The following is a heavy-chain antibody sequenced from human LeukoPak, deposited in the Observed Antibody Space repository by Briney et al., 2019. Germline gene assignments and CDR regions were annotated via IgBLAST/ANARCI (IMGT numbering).Heavy chain of an antibody. Sequence: KPSETLSLTCTVSGGSISSYYWSWIRQLPGKGLEWIGYIYYSGSTNYNPSLKSRVTISLDTSKNQFSLRLSSVTAADTAVYYCARESLESSLHYWGQGTLVTVSS. D-gene: IGHD3-3*01. CDR3: ARESLESSLHY. J-gene: IGHJ4*02. V-gene: IGHV4-59*01. CDR1: GGSISSYY. CDR2: IYYSGST.